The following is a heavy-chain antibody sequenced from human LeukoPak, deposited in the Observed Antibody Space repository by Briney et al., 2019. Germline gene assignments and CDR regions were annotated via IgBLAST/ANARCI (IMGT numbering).Heavy chain of an antibody. CDR2: IYHSGST. CDR3: ARSRDTAMPTLDY. Sequence: PSETLSLTCAVSGYSISSGYYWGWIRQPPGKGLEWIGSIYHSGSTYYNPSLKSRVTISVDTSKNQFSLKLSSVTAADTAVYYCARSRDTAMPTLDYWGQGTLVTVSS. CDR1: GYSISSGYY. V-gene: IGHV4-38-2*01. D-gene: IGHD5-18*01. J-gene: IGHJ4*02.